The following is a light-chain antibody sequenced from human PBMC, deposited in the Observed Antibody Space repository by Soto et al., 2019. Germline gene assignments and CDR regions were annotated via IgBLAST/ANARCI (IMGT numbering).Light chain of an antibody. V-gene: IGKV3-20*01. J-gene: IGKJ5*01. Sequence: EIVLTQSPGTLSLSLGERATLSFRASERIYSAYLGLYQQKPGQPPRLLIYGTSSRATGIPDRFSGSGSGTDFTLTISRLEPEDFAVYYCQQYGNSPITFGQGTRLEIK. CDR1: ERIYSAY. CDR3: QQYGNSPIT. CDR2: GTS.